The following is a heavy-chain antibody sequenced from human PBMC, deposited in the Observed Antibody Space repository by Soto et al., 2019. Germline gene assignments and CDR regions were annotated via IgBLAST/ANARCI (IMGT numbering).Heavy chain of an antibody. D-gene: IGHD3-22*01. V-gene: IGHV4-39*02. CDR2: IYSSGST. J-gene: IGHJ3*01. CDR1: GGSISSSSYY. Sequence: QLQLQESGPGLVKPSETLSLTCTVSGGSISSSSYYWGWIRQPPGKGRAWIGSIYSSGSTYYNPSLKSRVISSLDTSKTHCSLHLTSVTAADTAVHYRETPVSSGYQALEVWGQGTMVTVAS. CDR3: ETPVSSGYQALEV.